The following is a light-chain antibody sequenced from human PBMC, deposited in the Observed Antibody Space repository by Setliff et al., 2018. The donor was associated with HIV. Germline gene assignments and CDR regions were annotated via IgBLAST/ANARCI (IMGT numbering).Light chain of an antibody. CDR2: EVT. CDR3: CSYEGTRTLV. J-gene: IGLJ3*02. Sequence: SALTQPASVSGSPGQSITISCTGTTSDVGSYNLVSWYQQHPGKAPQLMIYEVTKRPSGVSNRFSGSKSGNTASLTISGLQAEDEADYYCCSYEGTRTLVFGGGTKVTVL. V-gene: IGLV2-23*02. CDR1: TSDVGSYNL.